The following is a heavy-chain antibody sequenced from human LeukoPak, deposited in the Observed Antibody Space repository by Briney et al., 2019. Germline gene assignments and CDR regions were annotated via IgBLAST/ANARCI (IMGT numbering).Heavy chain of an antibody. D-gene: IGHD6-13*01. J-gene: IGHJ6*02. CDR1: GFTFSSYE. V-gene: IGHV3-48*03. Sequence: PGGSLRLSCAASGFTFSSYEMNWVRQAPGKGLEWVSDISSSGSTIYYADSVKGRFTISRDNAKNSLYLQMNSMRAEDTAVYYCARDRVVEAAAGEWYYYYGMDVWGQGTTVTVSS. CDR3: ARDRVVEAAAGEWYYYYGMDV. CDR2: ISSSGSTI.